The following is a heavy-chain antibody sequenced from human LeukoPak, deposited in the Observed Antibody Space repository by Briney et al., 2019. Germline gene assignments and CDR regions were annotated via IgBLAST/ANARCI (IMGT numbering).Heavy chain of an antibody. D-gene: IGHD3-3*01. V-gene: IGHV1-24*01. Sequence: GASVKVSCKVSGYTLTELSMHWVRQAPGKGLEWMGVFDPEDGETIYAQKFQGRVTMTEDTSTDTAYMELSSLRSEDTAVYYCATDLEWLKTLDYWGQGTLVTVSS. CDR1: GYTLTELS. CDR3: ATDLEWLKTLDY. CDR2: FDPEDGET. J-gene: IGHJ4*02.